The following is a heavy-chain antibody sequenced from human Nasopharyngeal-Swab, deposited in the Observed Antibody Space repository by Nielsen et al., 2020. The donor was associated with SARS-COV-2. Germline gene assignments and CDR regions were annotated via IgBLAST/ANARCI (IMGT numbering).Heavy chain of an antibody. Sequence: SETLSLTCTISGGSISSYYWSWIRQPPGKGLEWIGYVYYSGSPSYNPSLKSRVTISVDTSKNQFSLKLTSVTAADTAVYYCARGLAAAWYGIYYFDYWGQGTTVTVSS. CDR1: GGSISSYY. D-gene: IGHD6-13*01. CDR3: ARGLAAAWYGIYYFDY. V-gene: IGHV4-59*13. CDR2: VYYSGSP. J-gene: IGHJ4*03.